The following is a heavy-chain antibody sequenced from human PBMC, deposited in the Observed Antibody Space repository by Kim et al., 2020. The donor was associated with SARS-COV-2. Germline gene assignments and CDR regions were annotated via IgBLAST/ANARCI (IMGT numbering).Heavy chain of an antibody. D-gene: IGHD6-19*01. Sequence: ASVKVSCKASGYTFTDFYIHWVRQAPGQGLEWMGLINPNTGDTNSAQKFQGRVTMTRDTSISTAHMELNRLRSDDTAMYYCATEGIGGWRVAYWGQGTLVSISS. CDR1: GYTFTDFY. CDR2: INPNTGDT. V-gene: IGHV1-2*02. J-gene: IGHJ4*02. CDR3: ATEGIGGWRVAY.